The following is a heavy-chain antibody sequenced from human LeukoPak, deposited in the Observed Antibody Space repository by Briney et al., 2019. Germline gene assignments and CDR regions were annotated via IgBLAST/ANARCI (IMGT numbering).Heavy chain of an antibody. V-gene: IGHV3-23*01. CDR2: ISPTAVRT. Sequence: PGGSLRLSCAASGFTFSSYAMSWVRQAPGKGLEWVSAISPTAVRTYYADSVKGRFTISRDNSNNTVYLRLSNLRAEDTAVYYCAKTPPRENSNYFDYWGQGILVTVSS. J-gene: IGHJ4*02. D-gene: IGHD4-11*01. CDR3: AKTPPRENSNYFDY. CDR1: GFTFSSYA.